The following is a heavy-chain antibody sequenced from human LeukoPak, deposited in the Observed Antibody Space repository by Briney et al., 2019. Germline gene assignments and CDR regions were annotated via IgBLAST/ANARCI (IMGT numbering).Heavy chain of an antibody. CDR1: GGSISSYY. Sequence: SETLPLTCTVSGGSISSYYWSWIRQPPGKGLEWIGYIYYSGSTNYNPSLKSRVTISVDTSENQFSLKLSSVTAADTAVYYCARAYDSSGYYPYYFDYWGQGTLVTVSS. D-gene: IGHD3-22*01. CDR2: IYYSGST. J-gene: IGHJ4*02. V-gene: IGHV4-59*01. CDR3: ARAYDSSGYYPYYFDY.